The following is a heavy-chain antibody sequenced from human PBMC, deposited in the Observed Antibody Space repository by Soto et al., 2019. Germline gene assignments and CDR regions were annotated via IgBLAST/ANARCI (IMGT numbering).Heavy chain of an antibody. V-gene: IGHV1-69*02. J-gene: IGHJ4*02. CDR2: IIPILGIA. Sequence: QVQLVQSGAEVKKPGSSVKVSCKASGGTFSSYTISWVRQAPGQGLEWMGRIIPILGIANYAQKIQGRVTITADKFMSTAYMELSSLRCEETAVYYFARWGGWSYSGLFDYWGQGTLVTVSS. D-gene: IGHD1-26*01. CDR3: ARWGGWSYSGLFDY. CDR1: GGTFSSYT.